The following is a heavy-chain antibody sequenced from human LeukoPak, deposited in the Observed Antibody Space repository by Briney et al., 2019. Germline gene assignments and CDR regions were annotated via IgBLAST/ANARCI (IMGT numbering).Heavy chain of an antibody. D-gene: IGHD2-15*01. CDR1: GYSISSGYY. J-gene: IGHJ5*02. CDR3: AREMSIVVVVAATGVKNWFDP. V-gene: IGHV4-38-2*02. CDR2: IYHSGST. Sequence: SETLSLTCTVSGYSISSGYYWGWIRQPPGKGLEWIGSIYHSGSTYYNPSLKSRVAISVDTSKNQFSLKLSSVTAAGTAVYYCAREMSIVVVVAATGVKNWFDPWGQGTLVTVSS.